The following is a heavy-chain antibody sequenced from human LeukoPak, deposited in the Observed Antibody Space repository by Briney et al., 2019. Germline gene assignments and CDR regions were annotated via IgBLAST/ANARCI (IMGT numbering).Heavy chain of an antibody. Sequence: QPGGSLRLSCAASGFTFSSYAMSWVRQAPGKGLEWVSAISGSGGSTYYADSVKGRFTISRDNSKNTLYLQMNSLRAEDTAVYYCARDYGVGYSYDYWGQGTLVTVSS. CDR3: ARDYGVGYSYDY. CDR1: GFTFSSYA. V-gene: IGHV3-23*01. D-gene: IGHD5-18*01. J-gene: IGHJ4*02. CDR2: ISGSGGST.